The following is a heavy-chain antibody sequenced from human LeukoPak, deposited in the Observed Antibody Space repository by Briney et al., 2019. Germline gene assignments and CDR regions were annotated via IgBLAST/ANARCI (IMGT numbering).Heavy chain of an antibody. CDR2: ISAYNGST. D-gene: IGHD4-17*01. CDR3: ARGGLYLNDYGDYPDY. Sequence: ASVKVSCKASGYTFTSYGISWVRQAPGQGLEWMGWISAYNGSTNYAQKLQGRVTMTTDTSTSTAYMELRSLRSDDTAVYYCARGGLYLNDYGDYPDYWGQGTLVTVSS. J-gene: IGHJ4*02. V-gene: IGHV1-18*01. CDR1: GYTFTSYG.